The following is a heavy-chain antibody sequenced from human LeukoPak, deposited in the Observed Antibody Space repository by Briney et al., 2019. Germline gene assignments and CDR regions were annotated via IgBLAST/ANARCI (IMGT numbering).Heavy chain of an antibody. CDR2: ISGSGGST. CDR1: GFTFSSYA. CDR3: AKDGGFSSGYRNWFDP. D-gene: IGHD3-22*01. J-gene: IGHJ5*02. Sequence: GGSLRLSCAASGFTFSSYAMSWVRQAPGKGLEWVSAISGSGGSTYYAASVKGRSTISRDNPQNTLYLQMNSLRAEDPAVYYCAKDGGFSSGYRNWFDPWGQGTLVTVSS. V-gene: IGHV3-23*01.